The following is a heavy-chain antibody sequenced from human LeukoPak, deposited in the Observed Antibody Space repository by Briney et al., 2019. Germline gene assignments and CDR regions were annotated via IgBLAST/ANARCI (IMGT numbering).Heavy chain of an antibody. CDR3: ARRLGGTSTGFDY. V-gene: IGHV4-59*08. Sequence: SETLSLTCTVSGGPMSSYHWGWIRQPPGKGLEWIGSIHYSGSTTYNPSLKSRVTISVDTSKNQFSLKLSSVTAADTAVYCCARRLGGTSTGFDYWGQGTLVTVSS. D-gene: IGHD2-2*01. CDR1: GGPMSSYH. J-gene: IGHJ4*02. CDR2: IHYSGST.